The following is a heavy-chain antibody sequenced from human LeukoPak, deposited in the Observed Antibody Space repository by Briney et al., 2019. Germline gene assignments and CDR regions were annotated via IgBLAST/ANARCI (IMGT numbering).Heavy chain of an antibody. V-gene: IGHV1-18*01. CDR3: AREVEYCGGDCFFDY. Sequence: ASVKVSCKASGYTFTSYGISWVRQAPGQGLEWMGWISAYNGNTNYAQKLQGRVTMTTDTSTSTAYMELRSLRSDDTAVYYCAREVEYCGGDCFFDYWGQGTLVTVSS. CDR1: GYTFTSYG. CDR2: ISAYNGNT. D-gene: IGHD2-21*02. J-gene: IGHJ4*02.